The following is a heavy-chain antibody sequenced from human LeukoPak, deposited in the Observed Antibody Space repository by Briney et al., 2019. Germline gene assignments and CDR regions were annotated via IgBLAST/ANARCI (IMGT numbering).Heavy chain of an antibody. Sequence: SETLSLTCAVYGGSFSGYYWSWIRQPPGKGLEWIGEINHSGSTNYNPSLKSRVTISVDTSKNQFSLKLSSVTAADTAVYYCARGTRGDSGSGGDYWGQGTLVTVSS. D-gene: IGHD6-6*01. CDR3: ARGTRGDSGSGGDY. CDR1: GGSFSGYY. CDR2: INHSGST. J-gene: IGHJ4*02. V-gene: IGHV4-34*01.